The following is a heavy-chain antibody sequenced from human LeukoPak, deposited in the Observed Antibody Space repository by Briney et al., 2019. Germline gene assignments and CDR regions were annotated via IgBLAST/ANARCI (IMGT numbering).Heavy chain of an antibody. CDR1: GDSISSSSSY. V-gene: IGHV4-39*07. CDR3: ARTPKIYVWGRNWFDP. Sequence: PSETLSLTCTVSGDSISSSSSYWGWIRQPPGEGLEWIGSIYYSGSTYYNPSLKSRVTISVDTSKSQFSLKLTSVTAADTAVYYCARTPKIYVWGRNWFDPWGQGTLVTVSS. J-gene: IGHJ5*02. CDR2: IYYSGST. D-gene: IGHD3-16*01.